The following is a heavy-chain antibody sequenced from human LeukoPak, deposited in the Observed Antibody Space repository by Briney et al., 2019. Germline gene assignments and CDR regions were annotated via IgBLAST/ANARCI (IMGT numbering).Heavy chain of an antibody. CDR3: AKAGVWLPAV. CDR1: GGSVSSDNW. Sequence: PSETLSLTCAVSGGSVSSDNWWSWVRQPPGKGLEWIGEIHHSGNTNYSPSLKSRATISLDKSRNQFSLKLNSVTAADTAVYYCAKAGVWLPAVWGQGTLVTVSS. CDR2: IHHSGNT. V-gene: IGHV4-4*02. J-gene: IGHJ4*02. D-gene: IGHD3-9*01.